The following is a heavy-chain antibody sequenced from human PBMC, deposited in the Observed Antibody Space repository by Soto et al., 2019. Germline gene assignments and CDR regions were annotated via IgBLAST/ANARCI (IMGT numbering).Heavy chain of an antibody. J-gene: IGHJ4*02. CDR3: ANAEHPRRSIGFDY. CDR2: ISATGGST. V-gene: IGHV3-23*01. CDR1: GFTFASYV. D-gene: IGHD3-16*02. Sequence: PGGSLRLSCAVSGFTFASYVMTWVRQAPGKGLEWVSSISATGGSTYYAGSVKGRFTISRDNSKNTLYLQMNSLRAEDTAIYYCANAEHPRRSIGFDYWGQRTLVTVSS.